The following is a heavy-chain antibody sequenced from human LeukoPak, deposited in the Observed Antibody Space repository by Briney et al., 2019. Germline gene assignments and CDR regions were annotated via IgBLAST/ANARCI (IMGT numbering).Heavy chain of an antibody. D-gene: IGHD3-22*01. CDR1: GGSFSGYY. CDR3: ARGRTDYYDSSGSRGDY. Sequence: SETLSLTCAVYGGSFSGYYWSWIRQPPGKGPEWIGEINHSGSTNYNPSLKSRVTISVDTSKTQFSLKLSSVTAADTAVYYCARGRTDYYDSSGSRGDYWGQGTLVTVSS. CDR2: INHSGST. J-gene: IGHJ4*02. V-gene: IGHV4-34*01.